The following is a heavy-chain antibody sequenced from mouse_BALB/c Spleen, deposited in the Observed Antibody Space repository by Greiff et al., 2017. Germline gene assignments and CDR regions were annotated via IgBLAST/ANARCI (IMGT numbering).Heavy chain of an antibody. Sequence: EVKVVESGPSLVKPSQTLSLTCSVTGDSITSGYWNWIRKFPGNKLEYMGYISYSGSTYYNPSLKSRISITRDTSKNQYYLQLNSVTTEDTATYYCVRGGNAWFAYWGQGTLVTVSA. V-gene: IGHV3-8*02. D-gene: IGHD2-1*01. CDR3: VRGGNAWFAY. J-gene: IGHJ3*01. CDR1: GDSITSGY. CDR2: ISYSGST.